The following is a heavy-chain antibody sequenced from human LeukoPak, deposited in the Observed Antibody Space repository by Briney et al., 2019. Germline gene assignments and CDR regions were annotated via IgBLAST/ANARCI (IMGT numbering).Heavy chain of an antibody. CDR2: IRSTTYDETT. D-gene: IGHD2-21*02. Sequence: GGSLRLSCTASGFTLGDFVMSWVRQAPGKGLEWVSFIRSTTYDETTEYAASVQGRFTISRDDFRGIAYLQINSLKPEDTAVYYCARGCGGDCDAFDHWGQGTLVTVSS. CDR3: ARGCGGDCDAFDH. CDR1: GFTLGDFV. J-gene: IGHJ4*02. V-gene: IGHV3-49*04.